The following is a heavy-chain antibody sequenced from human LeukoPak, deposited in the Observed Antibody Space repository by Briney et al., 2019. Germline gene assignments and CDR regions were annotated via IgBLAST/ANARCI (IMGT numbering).Heavy chain of an antibody. D-gene: IGHD6-13*01. Sequence: GESLKISCKASAYSFTSYCVGCWRQMPGKGLECMGIIYPGDSDTRYSRSFQGQVTISADKTISPAYLQWSSLKASDTAMYYCARAADIAAAGTNYYYYYGMDVWGQGTTVTVSS. CDR3: ARAADIAAAGTNYYYYYGMDV. V-gene: IGHV5-51*01. J-gene: IGHJ6*02. CDR1: AYSFTSYC. CDR2: IYPGDSDT.